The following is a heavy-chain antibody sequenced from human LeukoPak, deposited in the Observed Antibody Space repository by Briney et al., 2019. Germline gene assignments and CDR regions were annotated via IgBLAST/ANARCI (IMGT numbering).Heavy chain of an antibody. CDR3: ARAPSEIGGYYPEYFRH. Sequence: SGGSLRLSCAACGFTLSSYWMHWVRQAPGKGLVWVSRIKSDGSTRYADSVKGRFTVSRDNAKNTVSLQMNSLRAEDTGVYYCARAPSEIGGYYPEYFRHWGQGTLVIVSS. D-gene: IGHD3-22*01. J-gene: IGHJ1*01. CDR1: GFTLSSYW. CDR2: IKSDGST. V-gene: IGHV3-74*01.